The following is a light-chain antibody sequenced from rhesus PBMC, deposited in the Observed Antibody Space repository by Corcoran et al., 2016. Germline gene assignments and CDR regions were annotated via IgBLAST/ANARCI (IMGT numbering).Light chain of an antibody. V-gene: IGKV3-24*01. J-gene: IGKJ1*01. CDR1: QSVSSS. Sequence: EIVMTQSPATLSLSPGERATLSCRASQSVSSSFAWYQQKPGQAPRLLIYGASSRATVLPERFSGTGSGTDFPLTISSREPEDVAVYYCLQHSNWPRTFGQGTKVEIK. CDR3: LQHSNWPRT. CDR2: GAS.